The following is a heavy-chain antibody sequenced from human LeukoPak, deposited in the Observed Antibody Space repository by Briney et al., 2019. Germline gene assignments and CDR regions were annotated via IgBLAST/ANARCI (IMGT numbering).Heavy chain of an antibody. CDR1: GGSINNYY. Sequence: SETLSLTCTVSGGSINNYYWSWIRQPAGKGLEWIGLIYSSGSTSYNPSLKSRVTMSVDTSKKQFSLRLSSVTAADTAVCYCARTPIYYFDNSGYYNWGQGTLVTVSS. V-gene: IGHV4-4*07. CDR2: IYSSGST. J-gene: IGHJ4*02. D-gene: IGHD3-22*01. CDR3: ARTPIYYFDNSGYYN.